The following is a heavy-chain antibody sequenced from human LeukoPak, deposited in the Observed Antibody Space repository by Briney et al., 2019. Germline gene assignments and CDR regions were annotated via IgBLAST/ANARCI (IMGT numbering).Heavy chain of an antibody. D-gene: IGHD3-22*01. J-gene: IGHJ4*02. CDR3: ARRSVAYSHDSSGYSPVYYFDY. V-gene: IGHV3-7*01. Sequence: GGSLRLSCAASGFSFTTYGMSWVRQAPGKGLEWVANIKQDRSEKYYVDSVKGRFTISRDNAKNSLYLQMNSLRAEDTAVYYCARRSVAYSHDSSGYSPVYYFDYWGQGTLVTVSS. CDR1: GFSFTTYG. CDR2: IKQDRSEK.